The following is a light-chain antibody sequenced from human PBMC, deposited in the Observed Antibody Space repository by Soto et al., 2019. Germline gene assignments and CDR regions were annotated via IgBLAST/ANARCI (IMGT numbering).Light chain of an antibody. V-gene: IGKV1-5*01. CDR2: DAS. J-gene: IGKJ1*01. CDR1: QSISSW. Sequence: DIQMTQSPSTLSASVGDRVTITCRASQSISSWLAWYQQKRGKAPKLLIYDASSLESGVPSRFSGSGAGTEFTLTISSLQPLDFATNYCQQDNSYSTFGEGTKVEIK. CDR3: QQDNSYST.